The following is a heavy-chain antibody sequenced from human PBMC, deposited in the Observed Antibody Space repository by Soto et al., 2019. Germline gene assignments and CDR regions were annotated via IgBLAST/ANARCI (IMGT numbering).Heavy chain of an antibody. D-gene: IGHD3-10*01. CDR1: GASFSDSS. J-gene: IGHJ5*02. V-gene: IGHV4-34*01. Sequence: PSETLSLTCAVYGASFSDSSWTWIRQPPGKGLEWIGEINHSGSTNYSPSLKSRVTISVDTSKNQFSLKLSSVTAADTAIYYCARDLVRGSDRFDPWGQGTLVTAPQ. CDR2: INHSGST. CDR3: ARDLVRGSDRFDP.